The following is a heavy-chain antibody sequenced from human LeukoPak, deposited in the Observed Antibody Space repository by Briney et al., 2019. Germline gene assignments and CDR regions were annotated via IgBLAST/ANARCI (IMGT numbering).Heavy chain of an antibody. D-gene: IGHD4-23*01. V-gene: IGHV1-69*13. J-gene: IGHJ4*02. CDR3: ARSLLAPGGPGFDY. CDR1: GGTFSSYA. Sequence: SVKVSCKASGGTFSSYAISWVRQAPGQGLEWMGGIIPIFGTANYAQKFQGRVTITADESTSTAHMELSSLRSEDTAVYYCARSLLAPGGPGFDYWGQGTLVTVSS. CDR2: IIPIFGTA.